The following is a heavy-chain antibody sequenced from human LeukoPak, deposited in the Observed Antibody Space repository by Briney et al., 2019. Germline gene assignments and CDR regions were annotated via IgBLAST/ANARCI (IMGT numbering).Heavy chain of an antibody. CDR3: ARGADILFGESKPRFDY. Sequence: ASVKVSCKASGYTFTSYYMHWVRQAPGQGLEWLGIINPSGGSTSYAQKFQGRVTMTRDTSTSTVYMELSSLRSEDTAVYYCARGADILFGESKPRFDYWGQGTLVTVSS. CDR2: INPSGGST. V-gene: IGHV1-46*01. J-gene: IGHJ4*02. CDR1: GYTFTSYY. D-gene: IGHD3-10*01.